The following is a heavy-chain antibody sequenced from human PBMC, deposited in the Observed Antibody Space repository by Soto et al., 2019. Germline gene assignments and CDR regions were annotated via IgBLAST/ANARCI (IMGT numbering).Heavy chain of an antibody. J-gene: IGHJ4*02. CDR1: GYTFTTYG. CDR3: ARDGFAEFLPDY. Sequence: ASVKVSCKASGYTFTTYGVSWVRQAPGQGLEWMGWISTYNGNTQFAQKFQGRVTMTTDTSASTAYMELRSLTSDDTAVYYCARDGFAEFLPDYGGQEPLVT. CDR2: ISTYNGNT. V-gene: IGHV1-18*01. D-gene: IGHD3-10*01.